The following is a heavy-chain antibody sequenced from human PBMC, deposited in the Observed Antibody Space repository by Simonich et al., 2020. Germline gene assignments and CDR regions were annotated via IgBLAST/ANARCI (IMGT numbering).Heavy chain of an antibody. CDR3: ARASRGTWWYYYFDY. V-gene: IGHV1-18*01. Sequence: QVQLVQSGAEVKKPGASVKVSCKASGYTFTSYGISWVRQAPGQGLEWMGRISADNGNTNEAQNLQGRVTMNTDTSTSTAYKELRSLRSDDTAVYYCARASRGTWWYYYFDYWGQGTLVTVSS. CDR2: ISADNGNT. CDR1: GYTFTSYG. D-gene: IGHD2-15*01. J-gene: IGHJ4*02.